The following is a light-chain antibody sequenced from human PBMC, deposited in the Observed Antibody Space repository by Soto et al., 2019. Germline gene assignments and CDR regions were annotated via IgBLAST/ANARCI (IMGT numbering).Light chain of an antibody. CDR3: QQYGRSPWT. CDR1: QSVTSAY. CDR2: GAS. V-gene: IGKV3-20*01. J-gene: IGKJ1*01. Sequence: EIVLTQSPGTLSSSPGDRATLSCRASQSVTSAYLAWYQQKPGQAPSLLIYGASTRATSIPDRFSGSGSATDFTLSITSLEPEDFAVYYCQQYGRSPWTFGQGTKV.